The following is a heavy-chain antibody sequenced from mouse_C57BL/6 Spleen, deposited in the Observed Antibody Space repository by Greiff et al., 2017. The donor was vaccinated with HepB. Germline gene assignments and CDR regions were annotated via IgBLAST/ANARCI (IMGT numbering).Heavy chain of an antibody. V-gene: IGHV5-17*01. CDR2: ISSGSSTI. Sequence: EVMLVESGGGLVKPGGSLKLSCAASGFTFSDYGMHWVRKAPEKGLEWVAYISSGSSTIYYADTVKGRFTISRDNAKNTLFLQMTSLRSEDTAMYYCARDRGYFDVWGTGTTVTVSS. CDR3: ARDRGYFDV. J-gene: IGHJ1*03. CDR1: GFTFSDYG.